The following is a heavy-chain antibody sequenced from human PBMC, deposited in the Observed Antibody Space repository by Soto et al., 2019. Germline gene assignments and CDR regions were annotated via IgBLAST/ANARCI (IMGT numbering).Heavy chain of an antibody. D-gene: IGHD3-3*01. CDR2: ISGSGGST. Sequence: GGSLRLSCAASGFTFSSYAMSWVRQAPGKGLEWVSAISGSGGSTYYADSVKGRFTISRDNSKNTLYLQMNSLRAEDTAVYYCAKFAYYDFLAASRMDVWGQGTTVTVSS. CDR3: AKFAYYDFLAASRMDV. V-gene: IGHV3-23*01. J-gene: IGHJ6*02. CDR1: GFTFSSYA.